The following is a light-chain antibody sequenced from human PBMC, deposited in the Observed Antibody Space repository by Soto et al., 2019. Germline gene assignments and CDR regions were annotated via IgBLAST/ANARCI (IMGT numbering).Light chain of an antibody. CDR3: KQRSNWQYT. CDR1: QSVSSY. V-gene: IGKV3-11*01. Sequence: EIGLTQSPATLSLSPGERATLSCRASQSVSSYLAWYQQKPGQAPRPLIYDASNRATGIPARFSGSGSGTDFTITISCLEPEDFAVYYCKQRSNWQYTFGQGTKLEIK. CDR2: DAS. J-gene: IGKJ2*01.